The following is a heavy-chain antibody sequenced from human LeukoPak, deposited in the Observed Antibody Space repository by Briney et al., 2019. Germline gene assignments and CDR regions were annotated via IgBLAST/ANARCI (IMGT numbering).Heavy chain of an antibody. CDR3: ARKFPSIFYMDV. CDR2: IYYSGSI. CDR1: GSSISSNNW. J-gene: IGHJ6*03. Sequence: PSETLSLTXAVSGSSISSNNWWGWIRQPPGKALEWIGYIYYSGSIYYNPSLKSRVTMSVDTSKNQFSLKLSSVTAVGTAVYYCARKFPSIFYMDVWGKGTTVTVSS. D-gene: IGHD3-9*01. V-gene: IGHV4-28*05.